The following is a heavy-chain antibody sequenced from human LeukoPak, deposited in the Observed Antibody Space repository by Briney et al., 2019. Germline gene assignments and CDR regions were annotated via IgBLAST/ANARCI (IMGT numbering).Heavy chain of an antibody. CDR2: IWYDGTNK. D-gene: IGHD1-1*01. CDR1: GFTFSSYG. Sequence: GGSLRLSCAASGFTFSSYGMHWVRQAPGKGLEWVAVIWYDGTNKYYADSVKGRFTISRDNSKNTLYLQMNSLRAEDTAVYYCARGARSVPNFNWFDPWGQGTLATVSS. J-gene: IGHJ5*02. CDR3: ARGARSVPNFNWFDP. V-gene: IGHV3-33*01.